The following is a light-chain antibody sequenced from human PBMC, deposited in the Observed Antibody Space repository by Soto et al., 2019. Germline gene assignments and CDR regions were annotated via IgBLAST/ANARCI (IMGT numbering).Light chain of an antibody. CDR2: AAS. J-gene: IGKJ4*01. V-gene: IGKV1-27*01. CDR1: RGIGNY. CDR3: HKYDDAPLS. Sequence: DSQLTQSPSSLSASVGDRVTITCRASRGIGNYLAWYQQKPGKVPNLLIYAASALQSGVSSRFSGSGSGTDFTLNSSSLQPGYGATYYCHKYDDAPLSFGGGTKVEI.